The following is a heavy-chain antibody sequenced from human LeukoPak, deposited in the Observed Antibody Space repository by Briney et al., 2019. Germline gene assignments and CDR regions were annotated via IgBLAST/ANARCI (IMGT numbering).Heavy chain of an antibody. CDR3: ARDGSYCSSTSCYRLYYYYGMDV. J-gene: IGHJ6*02. Sequence: GGSLRLSCAASGFTFTTYWMHWVRQAPGKGLVWVSHINSDGSITSYADSVKGRFTISRDNAKNTLYLQMNSLRAEDTAVYYCARDGSYCSSTSCYRLYYYYGMDVWGQGTTVTVSS. CDR1: GFTFTTYW. V-gene: IGHV3-74*01. CDR2: INSDGSIT. D-gene: IGHD2-2*01.